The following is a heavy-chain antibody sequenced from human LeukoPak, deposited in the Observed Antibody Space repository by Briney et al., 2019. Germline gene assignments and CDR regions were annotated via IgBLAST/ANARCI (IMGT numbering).Heavy chain of an antibody. V-gene: IGHV3-53*01. CDR3: ARLSGSYYEADY. J-gene: IGHJ4*02. CDR1: GFXVGSSY. Sequence: GGSLRLSCAASGFXVGSSYIGWVRQAPGKGLEWVSVIYSGGSTYYADSMKGRFTLSRDNSKNTLYLQMNSLRAEDTAVYYCARLSGSYYEADYWGQGTLVTVSS. CDR2: IYSGGST. D-gene: IGHD1-26*01.